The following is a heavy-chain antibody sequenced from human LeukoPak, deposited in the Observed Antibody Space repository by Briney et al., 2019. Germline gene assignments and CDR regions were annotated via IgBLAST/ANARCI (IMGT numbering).Heavy chain of an antibody. D-gene: IGHD6-19*01. Sequence: SETLSLTCSVSGGSISSYYWAWIRQPPGKGLEWIGFIYYTGIISHNPSLESRVTMSVDTYDNQFSLRLNSVSAADTAVYYCARLCSSGWRSNYYFDYWGQGTLVTVPS. CDR2: IYYTGII. CDR1: GGSISSYY. CDR3: ARLCSSGWRSNYYFDY. J-gene: IGHJ4*02. V-gene: IGHV4-59*08.